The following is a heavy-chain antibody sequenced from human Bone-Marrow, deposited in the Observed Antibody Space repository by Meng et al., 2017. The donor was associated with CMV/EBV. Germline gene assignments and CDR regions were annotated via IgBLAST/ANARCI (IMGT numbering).Heavy chain of an antibody. D-gene: IGHD3-16*02. CDR3: ATKLSKGEGWSYYFDY. Sequence: ASVKVSCKVSGYTLTELSMHWVRQAPGKGLEWMGGFDPEDGETIYAQKFQGRVTMTEDTSTDTAYMELSSLRSEDTAVYYCATKLSKGEGWSYYFDYWGQGTLVTVSS. J-gene: IGHJ4*02. CDR2: FDPEDGET. CDR1: GYTLTELS. V-gene: IGHV1-24*01.